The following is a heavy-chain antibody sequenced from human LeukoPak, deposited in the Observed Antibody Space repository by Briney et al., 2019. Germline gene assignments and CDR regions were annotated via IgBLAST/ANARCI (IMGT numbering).Heavy chain of an antibody. J-gene: IGHJ4*02. D-gene: IGHD3-10*01. CDR2: IIPIFGTA. V-gene: IGHV1-69*01. CDR1: GGTFSSYA. Sequence: ASVKVSCKASGGTFSSYAISWVRQAPGQRLDWMGGIIPIFGTANYAQKFQGRVTITADESTSTAYMELSSLRSEDTAVYYCARDLEYYGSGSSPDWGQGTLVTVSS. CDR3: ARDLEYYGSGSSPD.